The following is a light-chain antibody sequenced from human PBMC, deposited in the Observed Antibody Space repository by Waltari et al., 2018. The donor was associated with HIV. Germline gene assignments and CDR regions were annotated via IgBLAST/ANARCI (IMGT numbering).Light chain of an antibody. J-gene: IGKJ1*01. V-gene: IGKV1-39*01. CDR3: QQSHSAPWT. CDR2: AAS. Sequence: DIQMTQSPSSLSASVGDRVTITCRASQSISTSLYWYQQKPGKAPKLLIYAASSLQSGVPSRFSGSGSGTDFTLTISSLQPEDFATYYCQQSHSAPWTFGQGTKVEIK. CDR1: QSISTS.